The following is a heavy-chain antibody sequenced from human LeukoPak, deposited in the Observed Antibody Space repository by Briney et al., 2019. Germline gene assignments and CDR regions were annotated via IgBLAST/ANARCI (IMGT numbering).Heavy chain of an antibody. CDR1: GFTVSSNY. CDR2: IYSGGST. V-gene: IGHV3-53*01. Sequence: PGGSLRLSCAASGFTVSSNYMSWVRQAPGKGLEWVSVIYSGGSTFYADSVKGRFSISRDNSKNTLYLQMNSLRAEDTAVYYCAKDKGDFWSGHHYWGQGTLVTVSS. J-gene: IGHJ4*02. CDR3: AKDKGDFWSGHHY. D-gene: IGHD3-3*01.